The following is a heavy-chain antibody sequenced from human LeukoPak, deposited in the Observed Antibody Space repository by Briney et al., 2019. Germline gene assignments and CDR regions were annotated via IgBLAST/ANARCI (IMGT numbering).Heavy chain of an antibody. V-gene: IGHV1-2*02. CDR2: INTNSGAT. J-gene: IGHJ4*02. CDR3: ARDPEGGYSYGDFDY. D-gene: IGHD5-18*01. Sequence: ASLKVSCKASGYTFTDYYMHWVRQAPGQGLEWMGWINTNSGATKYAQKFQGRVTMTRDTSISTAYMELSRLRSDDTAVYYCARDPEGGYSYGDFDYWGQGTLVTVSS. CDR1: GYTFTDYY.